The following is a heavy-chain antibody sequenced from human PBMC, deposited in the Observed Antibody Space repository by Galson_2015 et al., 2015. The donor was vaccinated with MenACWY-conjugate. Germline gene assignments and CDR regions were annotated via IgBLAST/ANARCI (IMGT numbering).Heavy chain of an antibody. CDR2: ISYDGSDQ. CDR3: ARGIWGSYANAFDV. J-gene: IGHJ3*01. V-gene: IGHV3-30*14. D-gene: IGHD3-16*01. Sequence: SLRLSCAASGFTFSGHAMHWVRQTPGKGLEWVALISYDGSDQYYADSVKGRFTISRDKSKNTLSLQMNSLRTDDTAVYYCARGIWGSYANAFDVWGQGTMVTVFS. CDR1: GFTFSGHA.